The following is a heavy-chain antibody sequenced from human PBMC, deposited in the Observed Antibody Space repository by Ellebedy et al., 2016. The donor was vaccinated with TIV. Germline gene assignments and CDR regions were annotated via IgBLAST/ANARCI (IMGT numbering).Heavy chain of an antibody. J-gene: IGHJ5*02. CDR1: GYTFTSYG. V-gene: IGHV1-8*02. Sequence: ASVKVSCXASGYTFTSYGISWVRQATGQGLEWMGWMNPNSGNTGYAQKFQGRVTMTRNTSISTAYMELSSLRSEDTAVYYCARGASSSSVRDNWFDPWGQGTLVTVSS. D-gene: IGHD6-13*01. CDR2: MNPNSGNT. CDR3: ARGASSSSVRDNWFDP.